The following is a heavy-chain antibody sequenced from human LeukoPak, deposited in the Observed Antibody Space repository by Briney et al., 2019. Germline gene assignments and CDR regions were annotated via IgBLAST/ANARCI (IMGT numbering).Heavy chain of an antibody. V-gene: IGHV1-46*01. CDR2: INPSGGST. J-gene: IGHJ4*02. CDR3: ARGPXGRFLEWLLPFDY. Sequence: ASVKVSCKASGYTFTSYYMHWVRQAPGQGLEWMGIINPSGGSTSYAQKFQGRVTMTRDTSTSTVYMELSSLRSEDTAVYYCARGPXGRFLEWLLPFDYWGQGTLVTVSS. CDR1: GYTFTSYY. D-gene: IGHD3-3*01.